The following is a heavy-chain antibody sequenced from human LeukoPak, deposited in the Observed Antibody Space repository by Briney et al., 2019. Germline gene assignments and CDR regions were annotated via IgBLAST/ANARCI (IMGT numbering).Heavy chain of an antibody. V-gene: IGHV5-10-1*01. D-gene: IGHD4-17*01. CDR1: GYSFTNYW. CDR3: ATGASKVTTDFANY. J-gene: IGHJ4*02. CDR2: IVPSDSYT. Sequence: GESLKISCKASGYSFTNYWISWVRQMPGKGLEWMGRIVPSDSYTKYSPSFEGHVTISVDKSISTAFLQWHSLKASDSAMYYCATGASKVTTDFANYWGQGTQVAVSS.